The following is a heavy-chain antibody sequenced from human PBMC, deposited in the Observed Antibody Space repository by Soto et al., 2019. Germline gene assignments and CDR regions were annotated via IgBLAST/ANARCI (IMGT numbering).Heavy chain of an antibody. CDR2: ISGSGGST. Sequence: GGSLRLSCAASGFTFSSYAMSWVRQAPGKGLEWVSAISGSGGSTYYADSVKGRFTISRDNSKNTLYLQMNSLRAEDTAVYYCAKAFCSGGSCYYYYYYYMDVWGKGTTVTVSS. J-gene: IGHJ6*03. D-gene: IGHD2-15*01. CDR1: GFTFSSYA. CDR3: AKAFCSGGSCYYYYYYYMDV. V-gene: IGHV3-23*01.